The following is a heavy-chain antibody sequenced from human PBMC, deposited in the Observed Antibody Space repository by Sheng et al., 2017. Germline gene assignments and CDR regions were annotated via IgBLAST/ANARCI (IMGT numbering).Heavy chain of an antibody. CDR1: GFTFNSHG. CDR3: AKLFRASRVTGALDY. J-gene: IGHJ4*02. Sequence: DANLVESGGGLGQRGGTLRLSCAASGFTFNSHGMTWVRQAPGKGLEWVSTINANGGTTYYADSVRGRFTISRDNSKNTVSLQMVSLRAEDTAVYYCAKLFRASRVTGALDYWGQGTLVTVSS. CDR2: INANGGTT. V-gene: IGHV3-23*04. D-gene: IGHD2-21*02.